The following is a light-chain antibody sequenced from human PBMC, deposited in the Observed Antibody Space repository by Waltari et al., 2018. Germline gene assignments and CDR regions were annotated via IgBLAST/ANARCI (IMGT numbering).Light chain of an antibody. Sequence: QSVLPQPPSVSGAPGQRVTISCTGCSSNIGAGYHANWYHQIPGTAPKLLIYDNTNRPSGVPDRFSGSKSGTSASLAITGLQAEDEADYYCQSYDSSLSGYVFGTGTKVTVL. V-gene: IGLV1-40*01. CDR2: DNT. CDR3: QSYDSSLSGYV. J-gene: IGLJ1*01. CDR1: SSNIGAGYH.